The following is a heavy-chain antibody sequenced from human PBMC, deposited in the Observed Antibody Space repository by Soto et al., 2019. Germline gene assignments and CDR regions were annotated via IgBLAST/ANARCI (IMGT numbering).Heavy chain of an antibody. D-gene: IGHD7-27*01. V-gene: IGHV4-59*08. CDR2: IYYGGST. CDR1: GDSISTDY. CDR3: AKNWNWGSLVH. J-gene: IGHJ4*02. Sequence: SETLSLTCTVSGDSISTDYWSWIRQSPVKGLEWIGFIYYGGSTNCNPSLKSRVTISVDTPKNQFSLKLSSVTAADTAVYYCAKNWNWGSLVHWGQGTLVTVSS.